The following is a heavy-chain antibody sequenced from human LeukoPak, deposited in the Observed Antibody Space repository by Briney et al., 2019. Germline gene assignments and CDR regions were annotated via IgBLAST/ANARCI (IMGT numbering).Heavy chain of an antibody. CDR2: IWYDGYNK. D-gene: IGHD2-15*01. V-gene: IGHV3-33*06. CDR3: AKAHPDIVVVGGYGLFDY. CDR1: GFTFSDYG. J-gene: IGHJ4*02. Sequence: PGRSLRLSCTASGFTFSDYGMHWVRQAPGKGLEWVAIIWYDGYNKYYADSVRGRFTISRDNSKNTLFLQMNSLRAEDTAVYYCAKAHPDIVVVGGYGLFDYWGQGTLVTVSS.